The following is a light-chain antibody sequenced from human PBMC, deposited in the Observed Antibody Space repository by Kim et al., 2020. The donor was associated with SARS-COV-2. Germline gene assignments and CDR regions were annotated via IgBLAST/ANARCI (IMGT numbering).Light chain of an antibody. Sequence: PGERVTLYCGGSQSGRNNLAGYHQRRSQDRRLLIYSASTRATDISARCSGSGSGTECTLTIRSLQSEDLAVYYCKQYNGWPLNTFGGGTKVDIK. CDR2: SAS. V-gene: IGKV3-15*01. CDR1: QSGRNN. J-gene: IGKJ4*01. CDR3: KQYNGWPLNT.